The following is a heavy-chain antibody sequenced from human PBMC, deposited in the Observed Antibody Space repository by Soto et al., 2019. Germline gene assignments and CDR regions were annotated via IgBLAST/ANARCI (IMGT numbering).Heavy chain of an antibody. J-gene: IGHJ1*01. CDR1: GLTFSNYA. CDR2: IGGRGANT. Sequence: EVQLLESGGGLVQPGGFLRLSCAASGLTFSNYAMSWVRQAPGKGLEWVTSIGGRGANTYYAESVEGGVTISRDISKNALYLPMNSLRVDDTAIYYCANYYDSSGYPHGFFQHWGQGTLVTVSS. V-gene: IGHV3-23*01. D-gene: IGHD3-22*01. CDR3: ANYYDSSGYPHGFFQH.